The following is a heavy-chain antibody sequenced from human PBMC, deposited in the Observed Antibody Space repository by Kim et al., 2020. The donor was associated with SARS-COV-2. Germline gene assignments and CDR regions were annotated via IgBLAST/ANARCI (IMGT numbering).Heavy chain of an antibody. Sequence: GGSLRLSCAASGFPFSSYAMHWVRQAPGKGLEWVAIISNDGSNKYYADSVKGRFTISRDNFKNTLYLEMNSLRAEDTAVYYCARADLGSSWCLHYWGHGTLVTVSS. J-gene: IGHJ4*01. CDR1: GFPFSSYA. V-gene: IGHV3-30*04. CDR2: ISNDGSNK. D-gene: IGHD6-13*01. CDR3: ARADLGSSWCLHY.